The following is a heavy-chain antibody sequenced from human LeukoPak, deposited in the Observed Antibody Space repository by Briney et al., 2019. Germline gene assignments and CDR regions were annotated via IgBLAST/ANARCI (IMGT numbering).Heavy chain of an antibody. Sequence: GGSLRLSCAASGVTFTNYAMHWVRQTPGKGLEWVALISSDGSKNIYADPVKGRFTVSRDNSKNTLYLQMNSLRAEDTAVYYCAKEGQWPNYYYGMDVWGQGTTVAVSS. V-gene: IGHV3-30*18. J-gene: IGHJ6*02. CDR1: GVTFTNYA. CDR2: ISSDGSKN. CDR3: AKEGQWPNYYYGMDV. D-gene: IGHD6-19*01.